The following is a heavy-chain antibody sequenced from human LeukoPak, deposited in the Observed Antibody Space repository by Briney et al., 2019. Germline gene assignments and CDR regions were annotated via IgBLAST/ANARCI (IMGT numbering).Heavy chain of an antibody. V-gene: IGHV3-11*06. CDR2: ISSSGSYT. CDR3: ARDWPAVLRYFDWVPYYYYGMDV. Sequence: PGGSLRLACAASGFTFSDYYMSWIRQAPGKGLEWVSYISSSGSYTNYADSVKGRFTISRDNAKNSLYLQMNSLKAEDTAVYYCARDWPAVLRYFDWVPYYYYGMDVWGKGTTVTVSS. D-gene: IGHD3-9*01. J-gene: IGHJ6*04. CDR1: GFTFSDYY.